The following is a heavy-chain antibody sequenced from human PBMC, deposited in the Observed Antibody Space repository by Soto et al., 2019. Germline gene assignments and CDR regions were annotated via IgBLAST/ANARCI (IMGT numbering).Heavy chain of an antibody. Sequence: ASEKVSCKASGGTFSSYAISWVRQAPGQGLEWMGGIIPIFGTANYAQKFQGRVTITADESTSTAYMELSSLRSEDTAVYYCARGGPTGGDFDYWGQGTLVTVSS. D-gene: IGHD3-10*01. V-gene: IGHV1-69*13. J-gene: IGHJ4*02. CDR1: GGTFSSYA. CDR3: ARGGPTGGDFDY. CDR2: IIPIFGTA.